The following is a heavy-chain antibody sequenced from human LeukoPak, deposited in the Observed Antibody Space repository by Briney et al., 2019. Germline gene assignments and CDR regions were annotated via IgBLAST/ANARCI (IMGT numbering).Heavy chain of an antibody. Sequence: GGSLRLSCAASGFTFNIYGMHWVRQAPGKGLEWVAVISYDGSNKYYADSVKGRFTISRDNSKNTLFLQMNSLRGEDTAVYYRAKDPERSSPYYYYGMDVWGQGTTVTVSS. CDR3: AKDPERSSPYYYYGMDV. V-gene: IGHV3-30*18. J-gene: IGHJ6*02. CDR2: ISYDGSNK. D-gene: IGHD6-13*01. CDR1: GFTFNIYG.